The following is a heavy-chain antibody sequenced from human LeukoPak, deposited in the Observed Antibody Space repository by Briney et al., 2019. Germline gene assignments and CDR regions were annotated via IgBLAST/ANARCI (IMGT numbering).Heavy chain of an antibody. CDR3: ARHQSTSSAPDY. V-gene: IGHV4-59*08. CDR1: GGSISSYY. J-gene: IGHJ4*02. CDR2: IYYSGST. Sequence: SETLSLTCTVSGGSISSYYWSWIRQPPGKGLEWIGYIYYSGSTNYNPSLKSRVTISVDTSKNQFSLKLSSATAADTAVYYCARHQSTSSAPDYWGQGTLVTVSA.